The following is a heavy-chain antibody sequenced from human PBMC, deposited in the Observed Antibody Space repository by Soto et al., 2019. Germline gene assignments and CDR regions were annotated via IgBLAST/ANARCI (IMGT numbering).Heavy chain of an antibody. CDR3: ARVEGEPGIAAAGISRSWFDP. V-gene: IGHV4-4*02. J-gene: IGHJ5*02. D-gene: IGHD6-13*01. CDR1: GGSISSSNW. CDR2: IYHSGST. Sequence: QVQLQESGPGLVKPSGTLSLTCAVSGGSISSSNWWSWVRQPPRKGLEWIGEIYHSGSTNYNPSLKSRVTISVDKSKNQFSLKLSSVTAADTAVYYCARVEGEPGIAAAGISRSWFDPWGQGTLVTVSS.